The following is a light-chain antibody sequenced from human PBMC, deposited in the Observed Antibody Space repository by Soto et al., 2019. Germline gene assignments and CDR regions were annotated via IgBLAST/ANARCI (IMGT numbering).Light chain of an antibody. CDR2: ASS. CDR1: QGIKND. J-gene: IGKJ1*01. CDR3: LQDHKPQLT. Sequence: AIQMTQSPSSLSASVGDRVTITCRASQGIKNDLGWYQQKPGKAPNLLIYASSSLQSGVPSRFSGSGSGTDFTLTITRLQPEDSATYYCLQDHKPQLTFGQGTKVEIK. V-gene: IGKV1-6*01.